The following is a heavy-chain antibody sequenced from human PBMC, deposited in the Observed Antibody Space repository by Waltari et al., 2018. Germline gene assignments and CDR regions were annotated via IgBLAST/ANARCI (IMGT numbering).Heavy chain of an antibody. J-gene: IGHJ6*02. D-gene: IGHD5-12*01. CDR2: MSGSGLI. CDR1: GLPGSSDP. Sequence: EFQLLEAGGGLAQPGGCLSFSRAASGLPGSSDPGIWVRQGPGKGLGGVSLMSGSGLIDYADSVKGRFTISRDNAKNTLYLEMNRLRVEDTAVYFCAKDEGNRIAPTFGMDAWGHGTTVLVS. V-gene: IGHV3-23*01. CDR3: AKDEGNRIAPTFGMDA.